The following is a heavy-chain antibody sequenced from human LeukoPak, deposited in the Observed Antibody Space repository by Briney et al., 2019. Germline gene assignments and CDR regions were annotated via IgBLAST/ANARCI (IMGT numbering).Heavy chain of an antibody. D-gene: IGHD6-19*01. CDR2: INHRGVT. J-gene: IGHJ6*02. V-gene: IGHV4-34*01. CDR3: ARINAASSAWPGEHYYIMDV. Sequence: SETLSLTCAVHGGSFSGYYWSWIRQPPGDGLEWVGEINHRGVTNYSPPLKSRVTISMDTSKNQFSLKLNSMTAADTAAYYCARINAASSAWPGEHYYIMDVWGQGTPVTVSS. CDR1: GGSFSGYY.